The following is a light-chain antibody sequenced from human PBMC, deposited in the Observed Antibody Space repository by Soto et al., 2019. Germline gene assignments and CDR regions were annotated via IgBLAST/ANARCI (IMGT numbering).Light chain of an antibody. Sequence: DIQLTQSPSFLSASVGDRVTISCRASQGISDYLAWYQQNPGKAPKLLIYGASTLQSGVPSRCSGSASGTDFTLTISSLQPEDFATYFCQQFNAYPLTFGGGTKLEIK. CDR1: QGISDY. J-gene: IGKJ4*01. CDR2: GAS. CDR3: QQFNAYPLT. V-gene: IGKV1-9*01.